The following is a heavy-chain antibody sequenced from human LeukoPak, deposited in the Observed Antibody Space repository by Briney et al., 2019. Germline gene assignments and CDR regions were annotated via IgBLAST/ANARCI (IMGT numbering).Heavy chain of an antibody. CDR1: GFTFDDYG. CDR3: ARETFGVVIIEYYMDV. Sequence: GGSLRLSCAASGFTFDDYGMSWVRQAPGKGLEWVSGINWHGGSTGYADSVKGRFTISRDNAKNSLYLQMNSLRAEDTALYYCARETFGVVIIEYYMDVWGKGTTVTVSS. D-gene: IGHD3-3*01. V-gene: IGHV3-20*04. J-gene: IGHJ6*03. CDR2: INWHGGST.